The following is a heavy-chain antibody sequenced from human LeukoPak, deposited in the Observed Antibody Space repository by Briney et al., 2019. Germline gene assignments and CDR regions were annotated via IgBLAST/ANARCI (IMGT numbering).Heavy chain of an antibody. Sequence: ASVKVSCKASGYTFSGYYMHWVRQAPGQGLEWMGWINPNSGGTNYAQKFQGRVTMARDTSISTGYMEMSGLRSDDTAVYYCARDRGVILSHFDYWGQGTLVTVSS. CDR2: INPNSGGT. V-gene: IGHV1-2*02. CDR3: ARDRGVILSHFDY. J-gene: IGHJ4*02. CDR1: GYTFSGYY. D-gene: IGHD2/OR15-2a*01.